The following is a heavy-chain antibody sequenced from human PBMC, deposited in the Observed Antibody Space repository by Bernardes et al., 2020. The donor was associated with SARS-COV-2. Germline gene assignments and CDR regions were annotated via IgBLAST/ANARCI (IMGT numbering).Heavy chain of an antibody. CDR3: AKSDYGSNAFDM. CDR1: GFTFKSYA. V-gene: IGHV3-23*01. CDR2: ISGSGYST. D-gene: IGHD4-17*01. J-gene: IGHJ3*02. Sequence: GGSLRLSCVTSGFTFKSYAMFWVRQAPGKGLEWVSGISGSGYSTYYNDSVRGRFTTSRDNSENTVYLQMNSLRAEDTAVYFCAKSDYGSNAFDMWGQGRMVTVS.